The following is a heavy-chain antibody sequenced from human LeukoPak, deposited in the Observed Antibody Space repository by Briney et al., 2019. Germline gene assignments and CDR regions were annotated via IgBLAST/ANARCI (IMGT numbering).Heavy chain of an antibody. CDR3: ARALAAAVIN. CDR2: ITHRGST. CDR1: YGSITDTNY. Sequence: SETLSLTCGVSYGSITDTNYWTWIRQPPGKGLEWIGEITHRGSTNYNPSLKSRVAMSVDTSKNHFSLNLTSVTAADTAIYYCARALAAAVINWGQGTLVTVSS. V-gene: IGHV4-4*02. D-gene: IGHD6-13*01. J-gene: IGHJ1*01.